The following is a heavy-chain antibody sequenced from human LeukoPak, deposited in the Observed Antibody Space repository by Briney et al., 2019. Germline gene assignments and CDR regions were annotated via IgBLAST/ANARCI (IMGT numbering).Heavy chain of an antibody. D-gene: IGHD6-13*01. Sequence: PGGSLRLSCAASGFTFSSCAMSWVRQAPGKGLEWVSAISGSGGNTYYADSVKGRVTISRDNSKDTLYLQMNSLRAEDTAVYYCAKVPLSAAGGWFDPWGQGTLVTVSS. J-gene: IGHJ5*02. CDR2: ISGSGGNT. CDR1: GFTFSSCA. V-gene: IGHV3-23*01. CDR3: AKVPLSAAGGWFDP.